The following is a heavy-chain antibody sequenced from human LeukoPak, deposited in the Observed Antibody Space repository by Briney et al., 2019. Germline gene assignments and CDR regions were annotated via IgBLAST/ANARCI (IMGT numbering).Heavy chain of an antibody. D-gene: IGHD3-22*01. V-gene: IGHV4-59*01. J-gene: IGHJ5*02. CDR3: ASSPYDSSGYYGNWFDP. Sequence: SETLSLTCSVSGGSISSYHWSWIRQPPGKGLEWIGYIYYSGSTNYNPSLKSRVTISVDTSKNQFSLKLSSVTAADTAVYYCASSPYDSSGYYGNWFDPWGQGTLVTVSS. CDR2: IYYSGST. CDR1: GGSISSYH.